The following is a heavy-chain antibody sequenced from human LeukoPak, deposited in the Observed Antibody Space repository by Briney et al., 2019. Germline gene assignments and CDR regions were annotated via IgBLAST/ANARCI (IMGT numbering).Heavy chain of an antibody. D-gene: IGHD3-22*01. V-gene: IGHV4-59*12. CDR2: IYYSGST. Sequence: SETLSLTCTVSGGSISSYYWSWIRQPPGKGLEWIGYIYYSGSTNYHPSLKSRVTISVDTSKNQFSLKLSSVTAADTAVYYCARGSRMAVVVKNGYFDYWGQGTLVTVSS. J-gene: IGHJ4*02. CDR1: GGSISSYY. CDR3: ARGSRMAVVVKNGYFDY.